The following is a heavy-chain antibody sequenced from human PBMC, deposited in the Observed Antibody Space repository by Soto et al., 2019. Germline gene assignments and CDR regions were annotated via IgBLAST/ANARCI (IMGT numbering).Heavy chain of an antibody. CDR3: ARAERGRGSGSYYNANFDY. CDR1: GYTFTSYG. D-gene: IGHD3-10*01. J-gene: IGHJ4*02. CDR2: ISAYNGNT. Sequence: QVQLVQSGAEVKKPGASVKVSCKASGYTFTSYGISWVRQAPGQGLEWMGWISAYNGNTNYAQKRQGRVTMTTDTPASTAYMERRRLRTDDTAVYYCARAERGRGSGSYYNANFDYWGQGTLVTVSS. V-gene: IGHV1-18*01.